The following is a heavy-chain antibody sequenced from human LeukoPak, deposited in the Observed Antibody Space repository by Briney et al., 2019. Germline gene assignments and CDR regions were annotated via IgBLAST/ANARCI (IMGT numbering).Heavy chain of an antibody. CDR2: ISYDGSNK. J-gene: IGHJ1*01. CDR1: GFTFSSYG. CDR3: AKDGTPEVVMAEYFQH. D-gene: IGHD3-22*01. Sequence: GGSLRLSCAASGFTFSSYGMHWVRQAPGKGLEWVAVISYDGSNKYYADSVKGRFTISRDNSKNTLYLQMNSLRAEDTAVYYCAKDGTPEVVMAEYFQHWGQGTLVTVSS. V-gene: IGHV3-30*18.